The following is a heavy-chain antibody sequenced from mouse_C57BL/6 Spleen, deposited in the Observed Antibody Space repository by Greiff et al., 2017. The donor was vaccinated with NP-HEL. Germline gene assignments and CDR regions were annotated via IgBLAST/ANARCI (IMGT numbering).Heavy chain of an antibody. J-gene: IGHJ4*01. CDR1: GFTFSSYT. V-gene: IGHV5-9*01. CDR2: ISGGGGNT. D-gene: IGHD1-1*01. Sequence: EVKLQESGGGLVKPGGSLKLSCAASGFTFSSYTMSWVRQTPEKRLEWVATISGGGGNTYYPDSVKGRFTISRDNAKNTLYLQMSSLRSEDTALYYCARHPNYYDSSYRAMDYWGQGTSVTVSS. CDR3: ARHPNYYDSSYRAMDY.